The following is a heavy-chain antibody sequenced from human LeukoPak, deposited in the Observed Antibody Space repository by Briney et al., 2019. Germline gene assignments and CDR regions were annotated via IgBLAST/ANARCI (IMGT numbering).Heavy chain of an antibody. CDR2: IKSKTDGGTT. V-gene: IGHV3-15*01. CDR1: GFTFSNAW. D-gene: IGHD3-10*01. CDR3: TTLNANSYYYGSGSYYNVDY. J-gene: IGHJ4*02. Sequence: GGSLRLSCAASGFTFSNAWMSWVRQAPGKGLEWVGRIKSKTDGGTTDYAAPVKGRFTISRDDSKNTLYLQMNSLTTEDTAVYYCTTLNANSYYYGSGSYYNVDYWGQGTLVTVSS.